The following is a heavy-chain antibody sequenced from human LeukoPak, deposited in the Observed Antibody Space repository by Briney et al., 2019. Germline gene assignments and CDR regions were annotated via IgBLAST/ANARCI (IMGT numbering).Heavy chain of an antibody. Sequence: SETLSLTCTVSGGSISSYYWSWIRQPPGKGLEWIGYIYYTGSTNYNPSLNSRVTISVDTSKNQFSLKLTSVTAADTAVYYCASLGGFAIWGQGTVVTVSS. CDR2: IYYTGST. CDR1: GGSISSYY. V-gene: IGHV4-59*08. CDR3: ASLGGFAI. J-gene: IGHJ3*02.